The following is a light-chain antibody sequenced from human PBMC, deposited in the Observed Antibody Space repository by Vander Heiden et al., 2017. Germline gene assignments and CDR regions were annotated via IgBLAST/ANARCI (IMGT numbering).Light chain of an antibody. J-gene: IGKJ4*01. CDR2: DAS. CDR3: QHDHSHPLN. Sequence: DIPMTQSPPTLSASVGDRVTITCRASQSISNWLAWYQQKPGKVPKLMIYDASILESGVPSRFSGSGSGTEFTLTISSLQPDDFATYYCQHDHSHPLNFGGGTKVEIK. CDR1: QSISNW. V-gene: IGKV1-5*01.